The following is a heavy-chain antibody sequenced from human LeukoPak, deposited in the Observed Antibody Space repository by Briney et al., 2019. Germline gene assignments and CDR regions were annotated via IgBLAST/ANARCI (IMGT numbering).Heavy chain of an antibody. CDR2: ISWDGGST. D-gene: IGHD6-19*01. CDR1: GFTLDDYT. Sequence: PGGSLRLSCAASGFTLDDYTMHWVRQAPGKGLEWVSLISWDGGSTYYADSVKGRFTISRDNSKNSLYLQMNSLRTEDTALYYCAKDISPYSSGWSTYIDYWGQGTLVTVSS. CDR3: AKDISPYSSGWSTYIDY. J-gene: IGHJ4*02. V-gene: IGHV3-43*01.